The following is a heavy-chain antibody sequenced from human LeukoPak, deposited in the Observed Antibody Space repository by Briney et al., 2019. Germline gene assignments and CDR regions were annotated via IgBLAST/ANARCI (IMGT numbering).Heavy chain of an antibody. CDR2: INPSGGST. Sequence: ASMKVSCKASGYTFTSYYMHWVRQAPGQGLEWMGIINPSGGSTSYAQKFQGRVTMTRDTSTSTVYMELSSLRSEDTAVYSCARDTYCSGGSCYSGYFDYWGQGTLVTVSS. CDR3: ARDTYCSGGSCYSGYFDY. CDR1: GYTFTSYY. D-gene: IGHD2-15*01. J-gene: IGHJ4*02. V-gene: IGHV1-46*01.